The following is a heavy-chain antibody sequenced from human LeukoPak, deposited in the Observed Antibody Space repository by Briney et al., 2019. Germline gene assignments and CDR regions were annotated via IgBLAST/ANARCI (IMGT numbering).Heavy chain of an antibody. CDR2: IYTSGST. CDR3: ARAVHCSGGSCYFDY. Sequence: SETLSLTCTVSGGSIRSYYWSWIRQPAGKGLEWIGRIYTSGSTKYNPSLTSRVTMSVDTSKNQFSLKLRSVTAADTAVYYCARAVHCSGGSCYFDYWGQGTLVTVSS. V-gene: IGHV4-4*07. J-gene: IGHJ4*02. D-gene: IGHD2-15*01. CDR1: GGSIRSYY.